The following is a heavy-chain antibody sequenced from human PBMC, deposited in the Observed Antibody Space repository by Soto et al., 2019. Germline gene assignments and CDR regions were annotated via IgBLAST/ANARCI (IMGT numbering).Heavy chain of an antibody. V-gene: IGHV2-5*02. CDR1: GFSLSTSGVG. Sequence: QITLKESGPTLVKPTQTLTLTCTFSGFSLSTSGVGVGWSRQPPGKALEWLALIYWDDDKRYSPSLKSRLTITKETTKNQVVLTMTNMDPVDTATYYCAHAGLIAAAGTVYFDYWGQGTLVTVSS. J-gene: IGHJ4*02. CDR3: AHAGLIAAAGTVYFDY. D-gene: IGHD6-13*01. CDR2: IYWDDDK.